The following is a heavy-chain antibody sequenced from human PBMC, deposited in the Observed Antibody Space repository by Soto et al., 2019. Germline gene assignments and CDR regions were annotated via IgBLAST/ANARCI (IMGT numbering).Heavy chain of an antibody. J-gene: IGHJ3*01. CDR2: IFYSGST. CDR3: ARLYGLDAFDF. CDR1: GGSISSYY. Sequence: QVQLQESGPGLVKPSETLSLTCTVSGGSISSYYWSWIRQPPGKGLEWIGYIFYSGSTNYNPSLKSRFTISVDTSKNQFSLKLSSVTAADTAVYYCARLYGLDAFDFWGKGTMVTVSS. V-gene: IGHV4-59*08. D-gene: IGHD3-16*02.